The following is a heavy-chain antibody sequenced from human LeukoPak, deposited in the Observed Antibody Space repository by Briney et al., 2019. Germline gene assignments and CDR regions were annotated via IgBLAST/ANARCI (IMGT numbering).Heavy chain of an antibody. CDR1: GFSLSTSAVG. J-gene: IGHJ4*02. CDR3: AHRRGEKGSSWDLGYFDT. V-gene: IGHV2-5*02. CDR2: IYWDDDR. D-gene: IGHD6-13*01. Sequence: SGPTLVKPTQTLTLTCTFSGFSLSTSAVGVSWIRQPPGKALEWLAVIYWDDDRRYSPSLKSRLTITKDTSKNQVVLAMTDMDPVDTGTYYCAHRRGEKGSSWDLGYFDTWGQGTLVTVSS.